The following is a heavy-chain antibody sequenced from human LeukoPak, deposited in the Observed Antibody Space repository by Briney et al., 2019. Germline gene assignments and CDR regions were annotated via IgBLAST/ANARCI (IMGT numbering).Heavy chain of an antibody. D-gene: IGHD6-6*01. CDR1: GGTFSRYS. J-gene: IGHJ4*02. CDR2: IIPIFGTA. V-gene: IGHV1-69*05. CDR3: AREGRSIAAPSS. Sequence: SSVTVSCKASGGTFSRYSISRVRQAPGQGLEWVGGIIPIFGTANYAQKFQGRVTITTDESTSTAYMELSSLRSEDTAVYYCAREGRSIAAPSSWGQGTLVTVSS.